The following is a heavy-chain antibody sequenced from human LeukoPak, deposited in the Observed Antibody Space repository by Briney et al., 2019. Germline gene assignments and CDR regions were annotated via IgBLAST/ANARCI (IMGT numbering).Heavy chain of an antibody. CDR1: GGSISSGGYY. CDR3: AREDPRRQQLNGGGDY. CDR2: IYHSGST. J-gene: IGHJ4*02. D-gene: IGHD6-13*01. Sequence: PSQTLSLTCTVSGGSISSGGYYWSWIRQPPGKGLEWIGYIYHSGSTYYNPSLKSRVTISVDRSKNQFSLKLSSVTAADTAVYYCAREDPRRQQLNGGGDYWGQGTLVTVSS. V-gene: IGHV4-30-2*01.